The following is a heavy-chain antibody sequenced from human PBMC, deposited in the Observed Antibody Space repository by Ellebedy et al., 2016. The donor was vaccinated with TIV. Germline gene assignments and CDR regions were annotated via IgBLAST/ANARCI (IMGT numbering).Heavy chain of an antibody. V-gene: IGHV1-8*01. D-gene: IGHD1-20*01. CDR2: MNPNSGNT. Sequence: AASVKVSCKASGYTFTSYDINWVRQATGQGLEWMGWMNPNSGNTGYAQKFQGRVTMTRNTSISTAYMELSSLRSEDTAVYYCARFNNWNDVGFDYWGQGTLVTVSS. CDR3: ARFNNWNDVGFDY. CDR1: GYTFTSYD. J-gene: IGHJ4*02.